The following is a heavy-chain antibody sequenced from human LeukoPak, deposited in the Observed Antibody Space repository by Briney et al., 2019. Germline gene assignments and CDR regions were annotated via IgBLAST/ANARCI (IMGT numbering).Heavy chain of an antibody. Sequence: PSETLSLTCTVSGGSISSSSYYWGWIRQPPGKGLEWIGSIYYSGSTYYNPSLKSRVTISVDTSKSQFSLKLCSVTAADTAVYYCASRYAPPHYDFSSRPDAFDIWGQGTMVTVSS. V-gene: IGHV4-39*01. CDR3: ASRYAPPHYDFSSRPDAFDI. CDR2: IYYSGST. CDR1: GGSISSSSYY. J-gene: IGHJ3*02. D-gene: IGHD3-3*01.